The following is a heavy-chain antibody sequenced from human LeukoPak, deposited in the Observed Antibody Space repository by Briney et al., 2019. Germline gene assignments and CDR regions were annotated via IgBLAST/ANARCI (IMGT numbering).Heavy chain of an antibody. J-gene: IGHJ4*02. D-gene: IGHD5-18*01. CDR1: GGSISSGSHY. Sequence: PSETLSLTCTVSGGSISSGSHYWSWIRQPAGKGLEWIGRISSSGSTNYNPSLKSRVTISVDTSKNQFSLKLSSVTAADTAVYYCARAIPFGGYDYWGVPSGSGYSYGSAFDYWGQGTLVTVSS. CDR3: ARAIPFGGYDYWGVPSGSGYSYGSAFDY. CDR2: ISSSGST. V-gene: IGHV4-61*02.